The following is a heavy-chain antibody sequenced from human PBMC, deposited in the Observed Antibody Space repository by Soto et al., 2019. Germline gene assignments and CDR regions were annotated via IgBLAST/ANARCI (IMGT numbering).Heavy chain of an antibody. CDR1: GGSFSGYY. D-gene: IGHD3-10*01. CDR3: ARGFTMVRGVIRTGYYYYMDV. Sequence: PSETLSLTCAVYGGSFSGYYWSWIRQPPGKGLEWIGEINHSGSTNYNPSLKSRVTISVDTSKNQFSLKLSSVTAADTAVYYCARGFTMVRGVIRTGYYYYMDVWGKGTTVTVSS. V-gene: IGHV4-34*01. CDR2: INHSGST. J-gene: IGHJ6*03.